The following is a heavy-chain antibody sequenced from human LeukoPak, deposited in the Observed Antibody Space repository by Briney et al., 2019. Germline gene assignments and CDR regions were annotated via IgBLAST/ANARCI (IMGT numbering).Heavy chain of an antibody. D-gene: IGHD3-10*01. Sequence: GESLKISCRGSGYYFHSYWIGWVRQTPGKGLEWMGIIYPGDSDTTYSPSFQGQVTISADKSISTAYLQWSSLKASDTAMYYCARPNYYGSGSPAGYWGRGTLVTVSS. CDR1: GYYFHSYW. CDR3: ARPNYYGSGSPAGY. V-gene: IGHV5-51*01. J-gene: IGHJ4*02. CDR2: IYPGDSDT.